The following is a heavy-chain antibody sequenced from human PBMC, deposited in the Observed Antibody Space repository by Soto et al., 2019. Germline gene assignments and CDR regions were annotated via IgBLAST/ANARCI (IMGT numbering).Heavy chain of an antibody. J-gene: IGHJ5*02. CDR2: VSFEGSNR. D-gene: IGHD6-6*01. CDR3: AKGGSSSARYFDT. CDR1: GFTFSGYG. Sequence: QVQVVESGGGVVQPGRSLRLSCVASGFTFSGYGMHWVRQAPGKGLEWVAIVSFEGSNRYYADSVKGRFTFSRDNSRNTLSLQMNSLTPDDTAVYYCAKGGSSSARYFDTWGQGTLVTVSS. V-gene: IGHV3-30*18.